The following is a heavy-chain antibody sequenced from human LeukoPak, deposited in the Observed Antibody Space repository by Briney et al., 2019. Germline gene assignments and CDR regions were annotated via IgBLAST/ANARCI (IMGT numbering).Heavy chain of an antibody. CDR1: GGSFSGYY. V-gene: IGHV4-34*01. Sequence: SETLSLTCAVYGGSFSGYYWSWIRQPPGKGLEWIGEINHSGSTNYNPSLKSRVTISVDTSKNQFSLKLSSVTAADTAAYYCASDPYGGDYFDYWGQGTLVTVSS. CDR2: INHSGST. D-gene: IGHD4-23*01. J-gene: IGHJ4*02. CDR3: ASDPYGGDYFDY.